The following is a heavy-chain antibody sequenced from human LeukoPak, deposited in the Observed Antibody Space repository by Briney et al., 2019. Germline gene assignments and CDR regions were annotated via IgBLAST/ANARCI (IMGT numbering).Heavy chain of an antibody. D-gene: IGHD3-22*01. V-gene: IGHV3-23*01. J-gene: IGHJ4*02. Sequence: PGGSLRLSCAASGFTFTNYAMSWVRQAPGKGLEWVSAISASSDITYSAVSVRGRFTISRDNSKDTLYLQMNSLRAEDTAIYYCAKGLSERTMILINWGQGTLVTVSS. CDR2: ISASSDIT. CDR1: GFTFTNYA. CDR3: AKGLSERTMILIN.